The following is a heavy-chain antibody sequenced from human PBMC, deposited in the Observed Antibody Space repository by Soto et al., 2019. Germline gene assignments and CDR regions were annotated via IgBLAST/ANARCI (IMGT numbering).Heavy chain of an antibody. CDR3: ALKDSSSLGYYYGMDV. Sequence: GGSLRLSCAASGFTFSSYAMHWVRQAPGKGLEWVAVISYDGSNKYYADSVKGRFTISRDNSKNTLYLQMNSLRAEDTAVYYCALKDSSSLGYYYGMDVWGQGTTVTSP. V-gene: IGHV3-30-3*01. J-gene: IGHJ6*02. CDR1: GFTFSSYA. D-gene: IGHD6-13*01. CDR2: ISYDGSNK.